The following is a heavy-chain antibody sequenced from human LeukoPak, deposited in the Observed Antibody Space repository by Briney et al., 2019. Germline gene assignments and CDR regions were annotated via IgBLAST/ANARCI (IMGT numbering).Heavy chain of an antibody. CDR3: ARGGSYFDISGYYFY. Sequence: GGSLRLSCAASGFTVGSNTMSWVRPAPGKGLEWVSIIYSGGSTSYADPVKGRFTISRDNSKNTLYLQMNSLRTEDTAVYYCARGGSYFDISGYYFYWGQGTLVTVSS. CDR1: GFTVGSNT. CDR2: IYSGGST. J-gene: IGHJ4*02. D-gene: IGHD3-22*01. V-gene: IGHV3-66*01.